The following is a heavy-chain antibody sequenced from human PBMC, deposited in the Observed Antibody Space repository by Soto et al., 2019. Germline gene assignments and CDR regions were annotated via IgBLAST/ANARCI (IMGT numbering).Heavy chain of an antibody. CDR3: ARRLRTNYYGMDV. V-gene: IGHV4-59*01. CDR2: IYYSGST. J-gene: IGHJ6*02. CDR1: GGSISSYY. Sequence: SETLSLTCTVSGGSISSYYWSWIRQPPGKGLEWIGYIYYSGSTNYNPSLKSRVTISVDTSKNQFSLKLSSVTTADTAVYYCARRLRTNYYGMDVWGQGTTVTVSS. D-gene: IGHD3-10*01.